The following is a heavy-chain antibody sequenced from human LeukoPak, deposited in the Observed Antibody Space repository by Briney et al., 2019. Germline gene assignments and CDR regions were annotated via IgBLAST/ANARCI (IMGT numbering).Heavy chain of an antibody. Sequence: GGSLRLSCAASGFTFSSYWMNWARQAPGKGLEWVASINHNGNVNYYVDSVKGRFSISRDNAKNSLYLQMNSLRAEDTAVYCCARDPESDPDYWGQGTLVTVSS. CDR1: GFTFSSYW. CDR2: INHNGNVN. CDR3: ARDPESDPDY. J-gene: IGHJ4*02. V-gene: IGHV3-7*01.